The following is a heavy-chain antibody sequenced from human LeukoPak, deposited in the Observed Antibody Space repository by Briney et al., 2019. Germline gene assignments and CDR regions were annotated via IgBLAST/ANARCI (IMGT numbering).Heavy chain of an antibody. CDR2: IYVGNGNT. CDR3: ARGERWLVSPFDY. Sequence: ASVKVSCKASGYTFSSYAIHWVRQAPGQRPEWMGWIYVGNGNTKYSQKFQDRVTITRDTSASTVYMELTSLRSEDTAVYSCARGERWLVSPFDYWGQGTLVTVSS. CDR1: GYTFSSYA. J-gene: IGHJ4*02. V-gene: IGHV1-3*01. D-gene: IGHD6-19*01.